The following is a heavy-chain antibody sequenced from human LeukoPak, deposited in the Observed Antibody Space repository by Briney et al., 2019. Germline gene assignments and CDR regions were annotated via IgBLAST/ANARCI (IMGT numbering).Heavy chain of an antibody. CDR2: IYYSGST. Sequence: SETLSLTCAVSGGSISSGGYSWSWIRQPPGKGLEWIGYIYYSGSTYYNPSLKSRVTISVDTSKNQLSLKLSSVTAADTAVYYCARESNYYGSGTGWFDPWGQGTLVTVSS. CDR1: GGSISSGGYS. D-gene: IGHD3-10*01. J-gene: IGHJ5*02. V-gene: IGHV4-30-4*07. CDR3: ARESNYYGSGTGWFDP.